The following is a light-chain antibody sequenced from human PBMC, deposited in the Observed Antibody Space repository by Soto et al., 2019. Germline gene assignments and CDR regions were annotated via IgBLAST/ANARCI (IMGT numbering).Light chain of an antibody. CDR3: QQYNTYST. J-gene: IGKJ5*01. Sequence: DIQMTQSQSSLSASVGDRVTITCRASQSISSYLNWYQQRPGKAPNLLIYAASSLQSGVPSTFSGSGSGTDFTLTISSLQPDDFATYYCQQYNTYSTFGQGTRLEIK. CDR1: QSISSY. V-gene: IGKV1-39*01. CDR2: AAS.